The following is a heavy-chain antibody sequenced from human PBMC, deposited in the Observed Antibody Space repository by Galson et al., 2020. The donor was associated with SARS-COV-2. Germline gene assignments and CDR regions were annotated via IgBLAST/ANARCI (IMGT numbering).Heavy chain of an antibody. D-gene: IGHD3-10*02. V-gene: IGHV4-4*02. J-gene: IGHJ3*01. CDR1: GGSITNSNW. Sequence: SETLSLTCGVSGGSITNSNWWSWLRQPPGKGLEWIGEISHSGTTNYNPSLTSRVTISVDKSKNQISLNLNSVTAADADVYYCARQCPSYVFDFWGPGTLVTVSS. CDR2: ISHSGTT. CDR3: ARQCPSYVFDF.